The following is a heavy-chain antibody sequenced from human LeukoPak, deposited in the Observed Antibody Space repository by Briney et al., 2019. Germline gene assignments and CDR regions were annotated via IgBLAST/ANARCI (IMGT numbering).Heavy chain of an antibody. Sequence: SETLSLTCTVSGGSISSYYWSWIRQPPGKGLEWIGEINHSGSTNYNPSLKSRVTISVDTSKNQFSLKLSSVTAADTAVYYCARGPPNIVVVVAAYDYWGQGTLVTVSS. J-gene: IGHJ4*02. CDR1: GGSISSYY. CDR3: ARGPPNIVVVVAAYDY. CDR2: INHSGST. V-gene: IGHV4-34*01. D-gene: IGHD2-15*01.